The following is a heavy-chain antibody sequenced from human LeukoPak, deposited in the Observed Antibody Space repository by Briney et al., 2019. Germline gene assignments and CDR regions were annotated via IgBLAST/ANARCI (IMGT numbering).Heavy chain of an antibody. CDR3: AKMEGQRLYDYCMDV. J-gene: IGHJ6*03. CDR2: MSGSGYYT. V-gene: IGHV3-23*01. CDR1: GFAFSNFA. D-gene: IGHD3-3*01. Sequence: GGSLRLSCAASGFAFSNFAMSWVRQAPGKGLEWVSAMSGSGYYTYYVESVKGRFTISRDNSKNTLYLHMNSLRADDSAVYYCAKMEGQRLYDYCMDVWGRGTTVTVSS.